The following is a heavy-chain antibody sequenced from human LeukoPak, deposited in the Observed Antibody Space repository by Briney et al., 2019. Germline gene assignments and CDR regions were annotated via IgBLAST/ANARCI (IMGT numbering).Heavy chain of an antibody. CDR1: GGSTSSYY. Sequence: SETLSLTCTVSGGSTSSYYWSWIRQPAGKGLEWIGRIYTSGSTNYNPSLKSRVTMSVDTSKNQFSLKLSSVTAADTAMYYCARAAPSYYGSGSLGSYYYGMDVWGQGTTVTVSS. V-gene: IGHV4-4*07. J-gene: IGHJ6*02. CDR3: ARAAPSYYGSGSLGSYYYGMDV. CDR2: IYTSGST. D-gene: IGHD3-10*01.